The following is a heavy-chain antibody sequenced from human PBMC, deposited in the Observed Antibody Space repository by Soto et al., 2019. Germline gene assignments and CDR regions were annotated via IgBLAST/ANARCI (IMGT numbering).Heavy chain of an antibody. J-gene: IGHJ6*02. CDR1: GYTFTGYY. D-gene: IGHD2-15*01. CDR3: ARVVSVAAHYYYYGMDV. CDR2: MNPNSGNT. V-gene: IGHV1-8*02. Sequence: GASVKVSCKASGYTFTGYYMHWVRQASGQGLEWMGWMNPNSGNTGYAQKFQGRVTMTRNTSISTAYMELSSLRSEDTAVYYCARVVSVAAHYYYYGMDVWGQGTTVTVSS.